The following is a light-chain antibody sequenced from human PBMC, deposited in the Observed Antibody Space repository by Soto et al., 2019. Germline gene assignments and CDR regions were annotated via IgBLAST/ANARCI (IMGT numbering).Light chain of an antibody. V-gene: IGKV3-20*01. CDR2: VSS. Sequence: EVVLTQSPGTLSLSPGERATLSCRTSQSVSSSHLAWYQQKPGQAPRLLIYVSSSRASGIPDRFSGSGSGTDFTLTISRLEPEDFAVYYCQQYGSSPWTLGQGTKLEIK. CDR3: QQYGSSPWT. CDR1: QSVSSSH. J-gene: IGKJ2*02.